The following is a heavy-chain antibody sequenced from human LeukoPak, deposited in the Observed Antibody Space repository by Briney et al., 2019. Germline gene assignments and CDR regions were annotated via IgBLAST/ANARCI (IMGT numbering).Heavy chain of an antibody. Sequence: ASVKVSCKASGYSFTSYGFTWVRRAPGQGLEWMGWVSAYDGSTNYAQKIRGRVTMTTGASKNTVYMELRSLRFDDTAVYYCARGGRDGMDVWGQGTTVTASS. CDR1: GYSFTSYG. V-gene: IGHV1-18*01. D-gene: IGHD3-10*01. CDR2: VSAYDGST. CDR3: ARGGRDGMDV. J-gene: IGHJ6*02.